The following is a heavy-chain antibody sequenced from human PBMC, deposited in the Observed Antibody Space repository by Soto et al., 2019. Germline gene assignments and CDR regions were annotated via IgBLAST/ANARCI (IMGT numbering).Heavy chain of an antibody. J-gene: IGHJ4*02. CDR1: GFSLSTSGVG. D-gene: IGHD1-26*01. CDR3: AHLVVGGITYYFDS. Sequence: QITLKESGPTLVKPTQTLTLTCTFSGFSLSTSGVGVGWIRQPPGKALQWLTFIYWDDDKRNSPFLKSRLTITKDTSKTQVVLTMTNMDPVDTATYYGAHLVVGGITYYFDSLGQGTLVTVSS. V-gene: IGHV2-5*02. CDR2: IYWDDDK.